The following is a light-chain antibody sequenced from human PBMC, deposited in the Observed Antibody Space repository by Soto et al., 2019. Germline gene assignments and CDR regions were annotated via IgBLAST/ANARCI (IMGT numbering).Light chain of an antibody. Sequence: DIQLTQSASSLSASVGDRVTITCRASQGISSYLAWYQQKPGKAPKLLIFSASTLQSGVPSRFSGSGSGTEFTLTISSLQPEDFATYSCQQLNSYPYTFGQGTKLEIK. CDR3: QQLNSYPYT. CDR1: QGISSY. CDR2: SAS. V-gene: IGKV1-9*01. J-gene: IGKJ2*01.